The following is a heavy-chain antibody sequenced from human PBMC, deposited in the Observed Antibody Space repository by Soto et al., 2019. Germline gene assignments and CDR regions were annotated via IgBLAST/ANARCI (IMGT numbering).Heavy chain of an antibody. V-gene: IGHV1-46*03. Sequence: SVKVSRKASGYTFSSYYMHWVRQAPGQRHEGMRINNPSGGSTTYAQKFQGRVNMTRDTSTSTVYVELSRLTSEDTAVYYCARASVSGRRFDYWGEGTLVTVSS. CDR3: ARASVSGRRFDY. CDR1: GYTFSSYY. J-gene: IGHJ4*02. CDR2: NNPSGGST. D-gene: IGHD6-19*01.